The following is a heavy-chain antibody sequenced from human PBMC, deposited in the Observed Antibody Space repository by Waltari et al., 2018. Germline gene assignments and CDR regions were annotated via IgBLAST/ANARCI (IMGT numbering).Heavy chain of an antibody. J-gene: IGHJ6*02. D-gene: IGHD6-13*01. Sequence: QVQLVQSGAEVKKPGSSVKVSCKASGGTFSSYTISWVRQAPGQGLEWMGRIIPILGIANDAQKFQGRVTITADKSTSTAYMELSSLRSEDTAVYYCARSSAAEDYYYYYGMDVWGQGTTVTVSS. V-gene: IGHV1-69*02. CDR1: GGTFSSYT. CDR2: IIPILGIA. CDR3: ARSSAAEDYYYYYGMDV.